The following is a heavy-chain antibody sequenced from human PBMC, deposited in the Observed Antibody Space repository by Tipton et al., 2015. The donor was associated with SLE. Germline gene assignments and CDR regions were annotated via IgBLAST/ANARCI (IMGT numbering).Heavy chain of an antibody. D-gene: IGHD2-2*01. V-gene: IGHV1-69*05. CDR2: IIPIIGIT. J-gene: IGHJ4*02. Sequence: QLVQSGAEVREPGSSVKVSCKASGDTFNTYAFTWVRQAPGQGLEWMGAIIPIIGITKYAQDFQGRLTISTDESTNTAYMELTSLTSCDTAAYLCARGRDQLPTSDYWGQGTLVTVSS. CDR3: ARGRDQLPTSDY. CDR1: GDTFNTYA.